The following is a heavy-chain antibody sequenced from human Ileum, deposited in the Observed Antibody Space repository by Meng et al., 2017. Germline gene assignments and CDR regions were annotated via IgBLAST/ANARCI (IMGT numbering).Heavy chain of an antibody. D-gene: IGHD2-15*01. V-gene: IGHV3-23*01. Sequence: DVQVLESGGGLVQPGVSLRLSCVAAGFTFTKYAMIWVRQAPGKGLEWVATISDAGGSAYFADSVKGRFSISRDNSKKTVSLQMNSLTAEDTALYHCAKDGGYCETASCSPYYPHYFDYWGPGTLVTVSS. CDR3: AKDGGYCETASCSPYYPHYFDY. CDR2: ISDAGGSA. CDR1: GFTFTKYA. J-gene: IGHJ4*02.